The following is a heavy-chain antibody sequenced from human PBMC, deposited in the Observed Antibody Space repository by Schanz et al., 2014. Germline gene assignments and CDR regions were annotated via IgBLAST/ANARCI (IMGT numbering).Heavy chain of an antibody. D-gene: IGHD1-20*01. V-gene: IGHV3-15*04. J-gene: IGHJ3*02. Sequence: EVRLVESGGGLVEPGGCLRLSCSGSGFTFSEVYMSWVRQAPGKGLEWVGRIENNANGATTDYAAPVKGRFTVSRDDSRNTLYLQMNTLRTDDTALYYCTTFNNRDALYIWGQGTMVSVSS. CDR1: GFTFSEVY. CDR3: TTFNNRDALYI. CDR2: IENNANGATT.